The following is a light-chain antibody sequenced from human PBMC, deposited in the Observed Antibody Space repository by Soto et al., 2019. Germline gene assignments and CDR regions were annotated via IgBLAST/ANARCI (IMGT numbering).Light chain of an antibody. Sequence: QLVLTQPPSVSGAPGQRVTISCTGGSSNIGAGYDVHWYQQLPGTAPKLLIYGNNNRPSGVPDRFSVSKSGTSASLAITGLQTEDEDDYYCQSYDTSLRGSEVFGGGTQLTVL. CDR2: GNN. CDR3: QSYDTSLRGSEV. J-gene: IGLJ2*01. V-gene: IGLV1-40*01. CDR1: SSNIGAGYD.